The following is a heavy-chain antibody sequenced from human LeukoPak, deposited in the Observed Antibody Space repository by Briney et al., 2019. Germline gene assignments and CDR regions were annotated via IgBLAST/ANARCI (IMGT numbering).Heavy chain of an antibody. J-gene: IGHJ4*02. CDR3: AKGTHRYCGGDCYD. CDR2: ISGSGGNT. V-gene: IGHV3-23*01. Sequence: GGSLRLSCAASGFXFSSYAISWVRQAPGKGLEWASAISGSGGNTYYADSVKGRFTISRDNSKNTLYLQMNSLRADDTAVYYCAKGTHRYCGGDCYDWGQGTLVTVSS. D-gene: IGHD2-21*02. CDR1: GFXFSSYA.